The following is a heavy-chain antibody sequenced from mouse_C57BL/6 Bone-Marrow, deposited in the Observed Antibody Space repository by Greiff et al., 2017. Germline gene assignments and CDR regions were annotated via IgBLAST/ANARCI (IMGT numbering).Heavy chain of an antibody. Sequence: VQLQQSGAELVRPGASVKLSCTASGFNIKDDYMHWVKQRPEQGLEWIGWIDPENGDTEYASKFQGKATITADTSSNTAYLQLSSLTSEDTAVYYCTPHYYGSSSAWFAYGGQGTLVTVSA. V-gene: IGHV14-4*01. CDR2: IDPENGDT. D-gene: IGHD1-1*01. J-gene: IGHJ3*01. CDR3: TPHYYGSSSAWFAY. CDR1: GFNIKDDY.